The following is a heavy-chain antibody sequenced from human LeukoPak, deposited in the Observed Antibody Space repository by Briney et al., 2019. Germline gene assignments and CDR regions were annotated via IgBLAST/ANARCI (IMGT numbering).Heavy chain of an antibody. V-gene: IGHV4-59*01. CDR2: IYYSGST. CDR1: GGSISSYY. CDR3: ARGLYNWFDP. Sequence: SETLSLTCTVSGGSISSYYWSWIRQPPGKGLKWIGYIYYSGSTNYNPSLKSRVTISVDTSKNQFSLKLSSVTAADTAVYYCARGLYNWFDPWGQGTLVTVSS. J-gene: IGHJ5*02.